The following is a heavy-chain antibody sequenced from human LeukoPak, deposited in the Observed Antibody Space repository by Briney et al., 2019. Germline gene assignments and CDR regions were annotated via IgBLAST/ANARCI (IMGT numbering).Heavy chain of an antibody. D-gene: IGHD4-17*01. CDR1: GGSISSYY. CDR3: ASLRLRGAFDY. J-gene: IGHJ4*02. V-gene: IGHV4-59*08. Sequence: PSETLSLTCTVSGGSISSYYWSWIRQPLGKGLEWIGYIYYSGSTNYNPSLKSRVTISVDTSKNQFSLKLSSVTAADTAVYYCASLRLRGAFDYWGQGTLVTVSS. CDR2: IYYSGST.